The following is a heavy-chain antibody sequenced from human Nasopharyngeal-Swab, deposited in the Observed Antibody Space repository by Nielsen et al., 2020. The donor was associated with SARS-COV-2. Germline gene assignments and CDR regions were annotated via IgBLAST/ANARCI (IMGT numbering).Heavy chain of an antibody. Sequence: WLHQPPGKGLEWIGYIYYSGSTNYNPSLKSRVTISVDTSKNQFSLKLSSVTAADTAVYYCARDRGSYYGSGVWYYYGMDVWGQGTTVTVSS. D-gene: IGHD3-10*01. V-gene: IGHV4-59*01. J-gene: IGHJ6*02. CDR3: ARDRGSYYGSGVWYYYGMDV. CDR2: IYYSGST.